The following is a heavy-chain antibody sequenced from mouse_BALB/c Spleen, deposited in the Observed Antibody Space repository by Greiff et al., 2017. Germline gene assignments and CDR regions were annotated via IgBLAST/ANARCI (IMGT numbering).Heavy chain of an antibody. Sequence: QVQLQQPGAELVRPGASVKLSCKASGYTFTSYWMNWVKQRPEQGLEWIGRIDPYDSETHYNQKFKDKAILTVDKSSSTAYMQLSSLTSEDSAVDYCARWSITTVVEDYYAMDYWGQGTSVTVSS. CDR1: GYTFTSYW. J-gene: IGHJ4*01. D-gene: IGHD1-1*01. V-gene: IGHV1-52*01. CDR2: IDPYDSET. CDR3: ARWSITTVVEDYYAMDY.